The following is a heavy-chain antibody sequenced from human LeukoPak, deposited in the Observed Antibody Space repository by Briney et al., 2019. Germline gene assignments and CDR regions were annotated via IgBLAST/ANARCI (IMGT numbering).Heavy chain of an antibody. CDR1: GGTFSSYA. CDR2: MSPNSGNT. Sequence: GASVEVSCKASGGTFSSYAINWVRQATGQGLEWMGWMSPNSGNTGYAQKFQGRVTITRNTSISTAYMELGSLRSEDTAVYYCARNYYGSGDFDYWGQGTLVTVSS. V-gene: IGHV1-8*03. J-gene: IGHJ4*02. CDR3: ARNYYGSGDFDY. D-gene: IGHD3-10*01.